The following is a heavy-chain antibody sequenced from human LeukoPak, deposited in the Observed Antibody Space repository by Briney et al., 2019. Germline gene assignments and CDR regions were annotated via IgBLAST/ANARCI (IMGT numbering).Heavy chain of an antibody. V-gene: IGHV1-24*01. D-gene: IGHD2-2*01. CDR3: ARSVVVPATDAFDI. CDR2: FGPEDGET. Sequence: ASVKVSCKVSGYTLTELSMHWVRQAPGKGLEWMGGFGPEDGETIYAQKFQGRVTMTRNTSISTAYMELSSLRYEDTAVYYCARSVVVPATDAFDIWGQGTMVTVSS. CDR1: GYTLTELS. J-gene: IGHJ3*02.